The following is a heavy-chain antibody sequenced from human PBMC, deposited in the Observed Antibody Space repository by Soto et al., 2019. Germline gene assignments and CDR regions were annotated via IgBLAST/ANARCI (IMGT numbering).Heavy chain of an antibody. J-gene: IGHJ4*02. CDR2: ISAYNGNT. CDR1: GYTFTSYG. V-gene: IGHV1-18*01. D-gene: IGHD3-10*01. CDR3: AREYGSGSRFDY. Sequence: QVQLVQSGAEVKKPGASVKVSCKASGYTFTSYGISWVRQAPGQGLEWMGWISAYNGNTNYAQKHQGRVSMTTRTSTSTAYRELRSLRSDDTAVYYCAREYGSGSRFDYWGQGTLVTVSS.